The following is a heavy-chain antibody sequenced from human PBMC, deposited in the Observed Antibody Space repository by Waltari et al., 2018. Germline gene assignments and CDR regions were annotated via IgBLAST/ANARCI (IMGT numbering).Heavy chain of an antibody. D-gene: IGHD5-12*01. CDR3: ATYIGASIGTAAFDV. J-gene: IGHJ3*01. Sequence: QLQLQESGPGLGKPSETLSLTCIVSGGSITSNRHYWAWIRQPPGQGLEWIGTRSYNVAPYRSPSLKSRVTLSRDPSQTHLSLKLGSVTAADTAVYYCATYIGASIGTAAFDVWGQGTMVTVSS. CDR2: RSYNVAP. CDR1: GGSITSNRHY. V-gene: IGHV4-39*02.